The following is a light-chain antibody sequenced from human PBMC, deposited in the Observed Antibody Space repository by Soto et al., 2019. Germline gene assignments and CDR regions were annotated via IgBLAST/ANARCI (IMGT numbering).Light chain of an antibody. CDR1: QSVLSSSNNKNH. CDR3: QQYDSVLGT. J-gene: IGKJ1*01. V-gene: IGKV4-1*01. Sequence: EIVLTQSPDALSVSLGERATISCKSSQSVLSSSNNKNHLAWYQQKPGQPPRLLIYWASTRKSGVPDRFSGSGSGTEFTLTISSLQPDDFATYYCQQYDSVLGTSGPGTKVDI. CDR2: WAS.